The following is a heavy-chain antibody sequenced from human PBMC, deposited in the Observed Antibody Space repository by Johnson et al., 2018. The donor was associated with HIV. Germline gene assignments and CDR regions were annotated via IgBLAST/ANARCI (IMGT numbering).Heavy chain of an antibody. CDR1: RFTFEDHD. CDR2: INWNGGNR. D-gene: IGHD1-26*01. J-gene: IGHJ3*02. V-gene: IGHV3-20*04. CDR3: ARGVGATTVAAFDI. Sequence: VQLVESGGGVVRPGGSLRLSCEASRFTFEDHDMSWVRQVPGKGLEWVSGINWNGGNRGYADSVKGQFIISRDNGKNSLYLQMNSLRAEDTALYYCARGVGATTVAAFDIWGQGTMVTVSS.